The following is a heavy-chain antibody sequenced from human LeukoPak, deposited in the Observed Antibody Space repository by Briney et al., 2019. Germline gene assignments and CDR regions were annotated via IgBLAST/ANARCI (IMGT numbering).Heavy chain of an antibody. Sequence: GGSLRLSCAASGFTFTSYSMNWVRQAPGKGLEWVSTISGGGGSTNYADSVKGRFTISRDIAKNTLYLQMNSLRAEDTGVYYCAKDHYWSIDYWGRGTLVTVSS. CDR1: GFTFTSYS. D-gene: IGHD3-3*01. CDR3: AKDHYWSIDY. V-gene: IGHV3-23*01. J-gene: IGHJ4*02. CDR2: ISGGGGST.